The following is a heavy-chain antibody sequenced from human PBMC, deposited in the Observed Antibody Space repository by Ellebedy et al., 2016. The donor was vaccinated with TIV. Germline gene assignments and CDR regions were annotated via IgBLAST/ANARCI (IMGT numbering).Heavy chain of an antibody. CDR2: INPDSGGT. J-gene: IGHJ6*02. D-gene: IGHD4/OR15-4a*01. CDR1: GYSFTRYY. CDR3: ARVLRATSGMDV. Sequence: ASVKVSCKASGYSFTRYYMHWVRQAPGQGLEWMGWINPDSGGTNLPQKFQGRVTMTRDTSVNTAYMELSRLQSDDTAVYYCARVLRATSGMDVWGQGTTVIVS. V-gene: IGHV1-2*02.